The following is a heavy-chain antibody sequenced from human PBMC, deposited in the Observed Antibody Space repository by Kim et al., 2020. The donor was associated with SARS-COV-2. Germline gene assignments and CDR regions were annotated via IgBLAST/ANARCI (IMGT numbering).Heavy chain of an antibody. CDR2: IYYSGST. V-gene: IGHV4-31*03. CDR3: ARDTSGYRGGLGFDY. J-gene: IGHJ4*02. Sequence: SETLSLTCTVSGGSISSGGYYWSWIRQHPGKGLEWIGYIYYSGSTYYNPSLKSRVTISVDTSKNQFSLKLSSVTAADTAVYYCARDTSGYRGGLGFDYWGQGTLVTVSS. CDR1: GGSISSGGYY. D-gene: IGHD3-22*01.